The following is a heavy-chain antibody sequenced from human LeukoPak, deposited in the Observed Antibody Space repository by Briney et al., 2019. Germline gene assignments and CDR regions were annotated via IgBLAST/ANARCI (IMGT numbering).Heavy chain of an antibody. V-gene: IGHV4-61*02. D-gene: IGHD6-19*01. Sequence: SETLSPTCTVSGGSISSGSFYWSWLRQPAGKGLEWIGRIYTSGGTNYNPSLKSRVTISLDTSKNQFSLELSSVTAADTAVYYCARGRGSGWYSFSFDYWGQGTLVTVSS. CDR1: GGSISSGSFY. J-gene: IGHJ4*02. CDR3: ARGRGSGWYSFSFDY. CDR2: IYTSGGT.